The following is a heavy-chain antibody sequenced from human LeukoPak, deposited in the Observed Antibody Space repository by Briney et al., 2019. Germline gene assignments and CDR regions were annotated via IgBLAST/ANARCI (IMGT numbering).Heavy chain of an antibody. Sequence: GGSLRLSCAASGFTFSSYAMSWVRQAPGKGLEWVSAISGSGGSTYYADSVKGRFTISRDNSKNTLYLQMNSLRAEDTAVYYCASGSGGWEYYSDSSGYYYFDYWGQGTLVTVSS. D-gene: IGHD3-22*01. CDR3: ASGSGGWEYYSDSSGYYYFDY. CDR2: ISGSGGST. CDR1: GFTFSSYA. J-gene: IGHJ4*02. V-gene: IGHV3-23*01.